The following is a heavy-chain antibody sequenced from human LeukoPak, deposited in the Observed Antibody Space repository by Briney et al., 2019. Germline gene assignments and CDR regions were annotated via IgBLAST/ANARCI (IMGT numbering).Heavy chain of an antibody. Sequence: SETLSLTCTVSGGSISSYYWSWIRQPAGKGLEWIGRIYTSGSTNYNPSLKSRVTISIDTSKNQFSLKLSSVTAADTAVYYCARVGGSGSYLHWFDPWGQGTLVTVSS. V-gene: IGHV4-4*07. CDR3: ARVGGSGSYLHWFDP. D-gene: IGHD3-10*01. CDR2: IYTSGST. CDR1: GGSISSYY. J-gene: IGHJ5*02.